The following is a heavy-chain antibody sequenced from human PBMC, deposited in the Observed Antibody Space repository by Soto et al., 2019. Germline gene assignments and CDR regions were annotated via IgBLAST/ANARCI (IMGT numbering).Heavy chain of an antibody. CDR1: DFTFSNAW. CDR3: TTVGAARTRGVY. V-gene: IGHV3-15*07. Sequence: PGGSLRLSCAGSDFTFSNAWMNWVRQAPGKGLEWVGRIKSKIDGWTTDYAAPVKGRFTISRDDSKNTLYLQMNSLETEDTAVYYCTTVGAARTRGVYWGQGTLVTVSS. D-gene: IGHD6-6*01. J-gene: IGHJ4*02. CDR2: IKSKIDGWTT.